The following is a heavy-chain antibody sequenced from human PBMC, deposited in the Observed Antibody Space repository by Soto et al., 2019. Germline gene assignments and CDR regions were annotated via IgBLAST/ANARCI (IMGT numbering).Heavy chain of an antibody. Sequence: GGSLRLSCAASGFTFSSYSMNWVRQASGKGLEWVSYISSSSSAIYYADSVKGRFTISRDNAKNSLYLQMNSLRAEDTAVYYCAKWIQPAEAYDAFDISSQGTMVPVSS. D-gene: IGHD5-18*01. CDR2: ISSSSSAI. CDR3: AKWIQPAEAYDAFDI. J-gene: IGHJ3*02. V-gene: IGHV3-48*01. CDR1: GFTFSSYS.